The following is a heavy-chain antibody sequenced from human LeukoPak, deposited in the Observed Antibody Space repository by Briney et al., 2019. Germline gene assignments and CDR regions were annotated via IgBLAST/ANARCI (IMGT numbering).Heavy chain of an antibody. V-gene: IGHV1-69*13. CDR3: ARRPSPGYSSGWFDY. D-gene: IGHD6-19*01. CDR2: IIPIFGTA. Sequence: SVKVSCKASGGTFSSYAISWVRQAPGQGLECMGGIIPIFGTANYAQKFQGRVTITADESTSTAYMELSSLRSEDTAVYYCARRPSPGYSSGWFDYWGQGTLVTVSS. J-gene: IGHJ4*02. CDR1: GGTFSSYA.